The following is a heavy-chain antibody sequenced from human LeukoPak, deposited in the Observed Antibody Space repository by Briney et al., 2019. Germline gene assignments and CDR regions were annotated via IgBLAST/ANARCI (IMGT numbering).Heavy chain of an antibody. CDR3: ARVRSHDFDY. CDR2: IYYSGST. V-gene: IGHV4-59*01. Sequence: SETPSLTCTVSGGSISSYYWSWIRQPPGKGLEWIGYIYYSGSTNYNPSLKSRVTISVDTSKNQFSLKLSSVTAADTAVYYCARVRSHDFDYWGQGTLVTVSS. D-gene: IGHD2-15*01. CDR1: GGSISSYY. J-gene: IGHJ4*02.